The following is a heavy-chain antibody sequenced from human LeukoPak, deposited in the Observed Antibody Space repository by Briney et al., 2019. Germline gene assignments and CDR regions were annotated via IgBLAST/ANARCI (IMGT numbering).Heavy chain of an antibody. V-gene: IGHV4-59*01. CDR2: INYSETT. J-gene: IGHJ3*02. D-gene: IGHD3-3*01. Sequence: SETLSLTCTVSGGSISPYYWNWIRQPPGKGLEWIGYINYSETTNYNPSLKRRVTISVDTSKNQFSLRLSSVTAADTAVYYCAGGIFGMVINGFDIWGQGTMVTVSS. CDR1: GGSISPYY. CDR3: AGGIFGMVINGFDI.